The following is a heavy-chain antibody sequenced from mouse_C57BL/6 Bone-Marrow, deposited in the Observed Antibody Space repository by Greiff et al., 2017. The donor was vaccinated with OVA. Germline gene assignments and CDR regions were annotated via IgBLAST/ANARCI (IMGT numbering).Heavy chain of an antibody. V-gene: IGHV5-17*01. J-gene: IGHJ1*03. D-gene: IGHD3-3*01. CDR3: ARERGQVDWDFDG. Sequence: VQLQESGGGLVKPGGSLKLSCAASGFTFSDYGMHWVRQAPEKGLEWVAYISRGSSTIYYADTVKGRFTISRDTAKNTLFLQMTSLRSEDTAMYYCARERGQVDWDFDGWGTGTTVTVSA. CDR2: ISRGSSTI. CDR1: GFTFSDYG.